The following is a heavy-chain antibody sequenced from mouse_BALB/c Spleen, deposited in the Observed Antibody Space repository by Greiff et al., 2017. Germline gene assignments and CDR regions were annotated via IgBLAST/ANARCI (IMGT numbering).Heavy chain of an antibody. D-gene: IGHD4-1*01. CDR1: GFTFSSYG. J-gene: IGHJ2*01. CDR2: ISSGGSYT. CDR3: AKLGKGKHYFDY. Sequence: EVHLVESGGDLVKPGGSLKLSCAASGFTFSSYGMSWVRQTPDKRLEWVATISSGGSYTYYPDSVKGRFTISRDNAKNTLYLQMSSLKSEDTAMYYCAKLGKGKHYFDYWGQGTTLTVSS. V-gene: IGHV5-6*01.